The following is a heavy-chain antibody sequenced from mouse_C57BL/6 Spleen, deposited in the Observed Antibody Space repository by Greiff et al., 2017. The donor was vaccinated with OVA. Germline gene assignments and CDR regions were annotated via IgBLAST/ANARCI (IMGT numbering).Heavy chain of an antibody. V-gene: IGHV5-6*01. CDR1: GFTFSRYG. Sequence: EVQLVESGGDLVKPGGSLKLSCAASGFTFSRYGMSWVRQTPDKRLEWVATISSGGSYTYYPDSVKGRFTISRDNAKNTLYLQMSSLKSEDTAMYYCARQGGYDPTWFAYWGQGTLVTVSA. CDR2: ISSGGSYT. CDR3: ARQGGYDPTWFAY. J-gene: IGHJ3*01. D-gene: IGHD2-2*01.